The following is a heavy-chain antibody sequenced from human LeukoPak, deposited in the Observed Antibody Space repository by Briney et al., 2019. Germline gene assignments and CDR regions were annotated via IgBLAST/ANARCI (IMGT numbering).Heavy chain of an antibody. J-gene: IGHJ3*02. V-gene: IGHV4-34*01. Sequence: SETLPLTCAVYGGSFSGYYWSWIRQPPGKGLEWIGEINHSGSTYYNPSLKSRVTISVDRSKNQFSLKLSSVTAADTAVYYCARVYRRAFDIWGQGTMVTVSS. D-gene: IGHD1-26*01. CDR3: ARVYRRAFDI. CDR2: INHSGST. CDR1: GGSFSGYY.